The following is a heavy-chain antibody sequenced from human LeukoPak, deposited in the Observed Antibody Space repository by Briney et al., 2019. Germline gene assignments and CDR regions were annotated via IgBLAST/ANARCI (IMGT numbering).Heavy chain of an antibody. CDR3: ARRSGTYHAFDI. D-gene: IGHD1-26*01. V-gene: IGHV4-39*01. CDR1: GYSISSSSYY. CDR2: IYYSGST. J-gene: IGHJ3*02. Sequence: SETLSLTCTVSGYSISSSSYYWGWIRQPPGKGLEWIGSIYYSGSTYYNPSLKSRVTISVDTSKNQFSLKLSSVTAADTAVYYCARRSGTYHAFDIWGQGTMVTVSS.